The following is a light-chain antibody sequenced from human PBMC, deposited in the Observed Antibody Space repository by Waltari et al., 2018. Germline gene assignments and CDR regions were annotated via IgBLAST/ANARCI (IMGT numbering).Light chain of an antibody. V-gene: IGLV6-57*03. CDR3: QSYDTNNRV. CDR1: SGSPDSKY. Sequence: NFMLPQPHSVSGSPGETFTISSTRSSGSPDSKYVPRYQQRPGSAPTTVIYEDKQRPFGVPDRFSGSIDSSSNSASLTISGLKTEDEAEYYCQSYDTNNRVFGGGTMLTVL. CDR2: EDK. J-gene: IGLJ3*02.